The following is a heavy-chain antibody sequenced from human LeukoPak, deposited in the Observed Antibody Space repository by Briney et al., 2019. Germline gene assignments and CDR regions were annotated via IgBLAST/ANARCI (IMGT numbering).Heavy chain of an antibody. CDR2: ISYDGSNK. V-gene: IGHV3-30-3*01. Sequence: GGSLRLSCAASGFTFSSYAMHWVRQAPGKGLEWVAVISYDGSNKYYADSVKGRFTISRDNSKNTLYLQMNSLRAEDTAVYYCARRDGYNTDYWGQGTLVTVSS. J-gene: IGHJ4*02. CDR3: ARRDGYNTDY. D-gene: IGHD5-24*01. CDR1: GFTFSSYA.